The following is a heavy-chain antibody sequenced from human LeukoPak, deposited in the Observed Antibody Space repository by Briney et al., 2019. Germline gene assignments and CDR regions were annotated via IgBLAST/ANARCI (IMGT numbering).Heavy chain of an antibody. V-gene: IGHV5-51*01. CDR2: ISPGDSDT. J-gene: IGHJ4*02. Sequence: GESLKISCKGSGYSFTTSWIGWVRQMPGKGLEGMGGISPGDSDTRYSPSFQGQVTISADKSISTAYLQWSSLKASDTAMYYCARLESWWEWELLRGYYFDYWGQGTLVTVSS. CDR3: ARLESWWEWELLRGYYFDY. D-gene: IGHD1-26*01. CDR1: GYSFTTSW.